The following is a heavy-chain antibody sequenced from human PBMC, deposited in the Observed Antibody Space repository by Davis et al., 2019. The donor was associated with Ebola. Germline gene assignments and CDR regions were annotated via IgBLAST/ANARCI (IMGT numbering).Heavy chain of an antibody. CDR3: ARDRYSDGSGYFFEQSH. V-gene: IGHV1-69*13. Sequence: SVKVSCKASGDTFSSYALSWVRQARGQGLEWMGGIIPIFDTASYAHNFQDRVTITADESRITAYLELSSLRSEDTAVYYCARDRYSDGSGYFFEQSHWGQGTLVTVSS. CDR2: IIPIFDTA. J-gene: IGHJ4*02. CDR1: GDTFSSYA. D-gene: IGHD3-22*01.